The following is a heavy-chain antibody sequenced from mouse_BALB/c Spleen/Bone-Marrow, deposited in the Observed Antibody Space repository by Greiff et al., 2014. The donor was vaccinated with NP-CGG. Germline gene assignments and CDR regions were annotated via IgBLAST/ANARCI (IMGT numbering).Heavy chain of an antibody. J-gene: IGHJ3*01. Sequence: EVQLQQSGAELVKPGASVKLSCTASGFNIKDTYMHWVKQRPGQGLEWIGRIDPANGNTKYDPKFQGKATITADTSSNTAYLQLSSLTSEDTAVYYCAAYYYGNSYGFAYWGQGTLVTVSA. D-gene: IGHD1-1*01. CDR2: IDPANGNT. CDR3: AAYYYGNSYGFAY. CDR1: GFNIKDTY. V-gene: IGHV14-3*02.